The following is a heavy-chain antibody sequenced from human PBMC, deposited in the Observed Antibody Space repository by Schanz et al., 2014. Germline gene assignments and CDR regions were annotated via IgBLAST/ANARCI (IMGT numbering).Heavy chain of an antibody. V-gene: IGHV1-18*01. Sequence: QVQLVQSGAEVKKPGASVKVSCKASGYTFTTYAMSWVRQAPGQGLEWMGWISVYNHNKEYDQKFQGRVTMTTDTSTSTAYMALTDLRSDDTGVYYCARDRRFFDRDDLYYFDSWGQGTLVTVSS. CDR3: ARDRRFFDRDDLYYFDS. CDR1: GYTFTTYA. J-gene: IGHJ4*02. CDR2: ISVYNHNK. D-gene: IGHD3-3*01.